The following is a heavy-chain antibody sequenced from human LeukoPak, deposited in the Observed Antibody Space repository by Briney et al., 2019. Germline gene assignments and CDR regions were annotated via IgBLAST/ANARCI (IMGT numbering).Heavy chain of an antibody. D-gene: IGHD4-23*01. V-gene: IGHV1-2*02. J-gene: IGHJ4*02. CDR3: ARLGYGGNFFDY. Sequence: ASVKVSCKASGYSFTGYYMHWVRQAPGQGLEWMGWINTKNGDTNYVQRFQGRVIMTRDTSISTAYMELRSLRSDDTAVYYCARLGYGGNFFDYWGQGTLVTVSS. CDR2: INTKNGDT. CDR1: GYSFTGYY.